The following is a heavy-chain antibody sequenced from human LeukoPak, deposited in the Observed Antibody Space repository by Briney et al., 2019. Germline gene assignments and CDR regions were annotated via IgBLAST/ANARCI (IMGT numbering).Heavy chain of an antibody. CDR1: AYTFTGYY. J-gene: IGHJ5*02. V-gene: IGHV1-46*01. CDR2: INPSGGST. Sequence: ASVKVSCTASAYTFTGYYIHWVRQAPGQGLELMGIINPSGGSTNYAQKFQGRVTMTRDTSASTVYMELTSLRSEDTAVYYCARTSNPRNWSDPWGQGTLVTVSP. CDR3: ARTSNPRNWSDP.